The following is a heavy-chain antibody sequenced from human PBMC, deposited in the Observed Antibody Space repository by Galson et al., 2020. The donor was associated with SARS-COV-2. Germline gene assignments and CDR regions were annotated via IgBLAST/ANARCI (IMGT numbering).Heavy chain of an antibody. J-gene: IGHJ4*02. CDR1: GFTFSSYA. CDR3: ARGGAGSTGWHDFDN. Sequence: PGGSLRLSCAASGFTFSSYAMSWVRQAQGKGLEWVSVISGSDGSTHYAESVKGRFTISRDISKNTLYLQMNSLRAEDTAVYYCARGGAGSTGWHDFDNWGQGTLVTVSS. V-gene: IGHV3-23*01. CDR2: ISGSDGST. D-gene: IGHD6-19*01.